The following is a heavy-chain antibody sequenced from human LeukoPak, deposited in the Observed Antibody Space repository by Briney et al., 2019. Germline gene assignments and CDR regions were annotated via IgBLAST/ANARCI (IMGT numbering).Heavy chain of an antibody. CDR1: GGSFSGYY. Sequence: PSETLSLTCAVYGGSFSGYYWSWIRQPPGKGLEWIGEINHSGSTNYNPSLKSRVTISVDTSKNQFSLKLSSVTAADTAVYYCARGVPPYSYGPFWCNWFDPWGQGTLVTVSS. CDR2: INHSGST. D-gene: IGHD5-18*01. V-gene: IGHV4-34*01. J-gene: IGHJ5*02. CDR3: ARGVPPYSYGPFWCNWFDP.